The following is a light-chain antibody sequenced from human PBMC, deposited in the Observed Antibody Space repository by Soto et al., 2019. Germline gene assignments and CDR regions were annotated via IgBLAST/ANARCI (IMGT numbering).Light chain of an antibody. V-gene: IGKV1-9*01. Sequence: IPLTQSPSSLSASVGDRVTITCRASQSISTYLAWYQQKPGKAPKLLIYAASTLQSGVPPRFSGSGSGTDFTLTISSLQPEDFATSYCQQLNNYPAITFGPGTRLEIK. CDR1: QSISTY. CDR2: AAS. J-gene: IGKJ5*01. CDR3: QQLNNYPAIT.